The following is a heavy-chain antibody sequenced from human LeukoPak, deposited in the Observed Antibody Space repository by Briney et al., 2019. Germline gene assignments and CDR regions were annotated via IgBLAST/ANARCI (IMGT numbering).Heavy chain of an antibody. Sequence: ASVKVSCKASGYTFTSYGISWVRQAPGQGLEWMGWISAYNGNTNYAQKLQGRVTVTTDTSTSTAYMELRSLRSDDTAVYYCARDRSGSSSWLSDYWGQGTLVTVSS. V-gene: IGHV1-18*01. CDR1: GYTFTSYG. D-gene: IGHD6-13*01. CDR2: ISAYNGNT. J-gene: IGHJ4*02. CDR3: ARDRSGSSSWLSDY.